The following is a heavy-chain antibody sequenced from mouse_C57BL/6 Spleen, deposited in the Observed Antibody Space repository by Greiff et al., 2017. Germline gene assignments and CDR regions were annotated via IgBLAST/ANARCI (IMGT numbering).Heavy chain of an antibody. CDR3: ARRELTGYAMDY. V-gene: IGHV1-80*01. J-gene: IGHJ4*01. D-gene: IGHD4-1*01. CDR1: GYAFSSYW. Sequence: LKQSGASVKISCKASGYAFSSYWMNWVKQRPGKGLEWIGQIYPGDGDTNYNGKFKGKATLTADKSSSTAYMQLSSLTSEDSAVYFCARRELTGYAMDYWGQGTSVTVSS. CDR2: IYPGDGDT.